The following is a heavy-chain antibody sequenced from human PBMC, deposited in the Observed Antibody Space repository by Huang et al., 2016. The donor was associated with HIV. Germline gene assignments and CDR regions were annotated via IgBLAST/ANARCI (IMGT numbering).Heavy chain of an antibody. CDR3: ARDIHSSGWYAGGFDY. D-gene: IGHD6-19*01. Sequence: EVQLVESGGGLIQPGGSLRLSCAASGLTVSSNYMSWVRLAPGKGVDWCSCIYSGGSTYYADSVKGRFTISRDNSKNTLYLQMNSLRAEETAVYYCARDIHSSGWYAGGFDYWGQGTLVTVSS. V-gene: IGHV3-53*01. CDR1: GLTVSSNY. CDR2: IYSGGST. J-gene: IGHJ4*02.